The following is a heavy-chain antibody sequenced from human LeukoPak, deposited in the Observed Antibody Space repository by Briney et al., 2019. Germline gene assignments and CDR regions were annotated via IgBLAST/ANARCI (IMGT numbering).Heavy chain of an antibody. J-gene: IGHJ4*02. CDR1: GFTFRTYT. CDR3: GRSAAAGFFDY. Sequence: GGSLRLSCTASGFTFRTYTMTWVRQAPGKGLEWVSTISSDGSSTYYADSVKGRFTISRDNAKNSLYMQMNSLRAEDTAVYYCGRSAAAGFFDYWGQGTLVTVSS. D-gene: IGHD6-13*01. V-gene: IGHV3-21*04. CDR2: ISSDGSST.